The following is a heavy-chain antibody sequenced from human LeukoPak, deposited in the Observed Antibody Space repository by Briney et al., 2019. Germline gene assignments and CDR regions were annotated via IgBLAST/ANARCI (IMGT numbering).Heavy chain of an antibody. CDR2: IWYEGQTK. CDR1: GFIFSNYG. Sequence: GRSLRLSCEASGFIFSNYGMHWVRQAPGQGMEWLALIWYEGQTKFYADSVKGRFTISRDNSGNTLFLHMTNLRVEDTAVYYCAREWGRIAVAGGPGYWGQGALVTVSS. D-gene: IGHD6-19*01. V-gene: IGHV3-33*01. CDR3: AREWGRIAVAGGPGY. J-gene: IGHJ4*02.